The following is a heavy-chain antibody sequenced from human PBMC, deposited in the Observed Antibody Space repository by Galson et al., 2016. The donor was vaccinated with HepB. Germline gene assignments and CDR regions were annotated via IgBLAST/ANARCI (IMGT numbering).Heavy chain of an antibody. J-gene: IGHJ4*02. CDR1: GFTFSSYG. Sequence: SLRLSCAASGFTFSSYGMPWVRQTPGKGLEWVAVISYDGSNKYYADFLKGRFTVSRDNSKNTLYLQMNSLRADDTGLYYCAKVSPDHRNYFDYWGQGALVTVSS. CDR2: ISYDGSNK. V-gene: IGHV3-30*18. CDR3: AKVSPDHRNYFDY.